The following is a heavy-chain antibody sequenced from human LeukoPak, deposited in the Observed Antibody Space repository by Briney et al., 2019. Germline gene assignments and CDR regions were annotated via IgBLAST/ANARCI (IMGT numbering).Heavy chain of an antibody. Sequence: GGSLRLSCAASGFTFSSYHMNWVRQAPGKGLEWVSYISSSSGTIYYADSVKGRFTTSRDNAKNSLYLQMNNLRDEDTAVYYCARGSSSCFDSWSQGTLVTVSS. CDR2: ISSSSGTI. V-gene: IGHV3-48*02. CDR1: GFTFSSYH. CDR3: ARGSSSCFDS. J-gene: IGHJ4*02. D-gene: IGHD6-13*01.